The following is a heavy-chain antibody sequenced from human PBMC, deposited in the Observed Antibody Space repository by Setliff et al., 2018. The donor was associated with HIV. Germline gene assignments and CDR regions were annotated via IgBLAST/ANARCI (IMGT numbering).Heavy chain of an antibody. Sequence: ASVKVSCKASGYAFTSDHMHWVRQAPGQGLEWMGMITPRDGRTNYEQKFQGRVTMTTDTSTATAFMELRSLRSDDTAVYYCARDPSNTSGWLPYNDYWGQGTLVTVSS. V-gene: IGHV1-46*01. D-gene: IGHD6-19*01. CDR1: GYAFTSDH. CDR2: ITPRDGRT. J-gene: IGHJ4*02. CDR3: ARDPSNTSGWLPYNDY.